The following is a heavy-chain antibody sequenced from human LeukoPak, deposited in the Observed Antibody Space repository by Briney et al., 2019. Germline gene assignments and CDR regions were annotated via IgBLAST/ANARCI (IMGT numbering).Heavy chain of an antibody. CDR1: GGSISSYY. V-gene: IGHV4-59*12. Sequence: SETLSLTCTVSGGSISSYYWSWIRQPPEKGLEWIGYIYYSGSTYYNPSLKSRVTISVDTSKNQFSLKLSSVTAADTAVYYCARVRRQEYYFDYWGQGTLVTVSS. D-gene: IGHD3-10*01. J-gene: IGHJ4*02. CDR3: ARVRRQEYYFDY. CDR2: IYYSGST.